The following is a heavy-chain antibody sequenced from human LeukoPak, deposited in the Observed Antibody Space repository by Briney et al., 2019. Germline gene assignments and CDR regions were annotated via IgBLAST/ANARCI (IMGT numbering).Heavy chain of an antibody. V-gene: IGHV3-21*01. D-gene: IGHD3-22*01. J-gene: IGHJ4*02. Sequence: PGGSLRLSCAASGFTFSSYSMNWVRQAPGKELEWASSISSSSSYIYYADSVKGRFTISRDNAKNSLYLQMNSLRAEDTAVYYCAREDNPYYYDSSGSKGDYWGQGTLVTVSS. CDR1: GFTFSSYS. CDR3: AREDNPYYYDSSGSKGDY. CDR2: ISSSSSYI.